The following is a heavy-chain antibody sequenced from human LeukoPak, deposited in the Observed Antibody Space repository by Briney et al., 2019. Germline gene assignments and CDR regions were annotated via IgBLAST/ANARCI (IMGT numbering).Heavy chain of an antibody. Sequence: GGSLRLSCTGSIFTFSNYWIHWVRQVPGRGLLWVARVNRAGASIVYADSVEGRFTISRDNAKNTVYLQMNSLRPDDTAVYYCVAECGDRSGGNFWGQGALVTVPS. D-gene: IGHD7-27*01. CDR1: IFTFSNYW. V-gene: IGHV3-74*01. J-gene: IGHJ4*02. CDR2: VNRAGASI. CDR3: VAECGDRSGGNF.